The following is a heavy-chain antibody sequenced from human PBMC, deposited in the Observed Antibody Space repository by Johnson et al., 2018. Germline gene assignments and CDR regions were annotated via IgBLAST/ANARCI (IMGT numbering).Heavy chain of an antibody. J-gene: IGHJ6*03. CDR3: AGGGVVQKEPYYYYYYMDV. V-gene: IGHV3-30-3*01. Sequence: QVQLVESGGGVVQPGRSLRLSCAASGFTFSSYAMHWVRQAPGKGLEWVAVISYDGSNKYYADSVKGRFTISRDNSKNTRYLQMNSLRAGDTAVYYCAGGGVVQKEPYYYYYYMDVCGKGTTVTVAS. CDR2: ISYDGSNK. D-gene: IGHD1-14*01. CDR1: GFTFSSYA.